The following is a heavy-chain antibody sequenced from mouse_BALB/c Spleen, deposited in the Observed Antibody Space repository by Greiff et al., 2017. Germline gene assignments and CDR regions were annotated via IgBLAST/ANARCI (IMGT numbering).Heavy chain of an antibody. CDR3: ARDKGIRRAAMDY. Sequence: VKLMESGGGLVKPGGSLKLSCAASGFTFSDYYLYWVRQTPEKRLEWVATISDGGSYTYYPDSVKGRFTISRDNAKNNLYLQMSSLKSEDTAMYYCARDKGIRRAAMDYWGQGTSVTVAS. CDR2: ISDGGSYT. J-gene: IGHJ4*01. D-gene: IGHD2-12*01. V-gene: IGHV5-4*02. CDR1: GFTFSDYY.